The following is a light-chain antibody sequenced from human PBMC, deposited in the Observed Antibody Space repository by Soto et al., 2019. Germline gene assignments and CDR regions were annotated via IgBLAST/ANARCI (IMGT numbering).Light chain of an antibody. CDR1: QSVSSSY. J-gene: IGKJ4*01. CDR2: GAS. V-gene: IGKV3-20*01. Sequence: EIVLTQSPGTLSLSPGERATLSCRSSQSVSSSYLAWYQQKPGQAPRLLIYGASRSATGIRDMFSGSGSGTDFTLTISSLEPEDVAVYYCQQYGSSPLTFGGGTKVEIK. CDR3: QQYGSSPLT.